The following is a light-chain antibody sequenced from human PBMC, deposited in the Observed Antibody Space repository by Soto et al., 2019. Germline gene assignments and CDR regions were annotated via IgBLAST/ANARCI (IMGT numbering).Light chain of an antibody. Sequence: QSALTQPPSASGSPGQSVTISCTGTSSDVGGYKYVSWYQQHPGKAPKLMIYEVSTRPSGVPDRFSGSKSGNTASLTVSGLQAEEEADYYCSSYAGSILGVFGGGTKLTVL. CDR2: EVS. CDR1: SSDVGGYKY. J-gene: IGLJ3*02. CDR3: SSYAGSILGV. V-gene: IGLV2-8*01.